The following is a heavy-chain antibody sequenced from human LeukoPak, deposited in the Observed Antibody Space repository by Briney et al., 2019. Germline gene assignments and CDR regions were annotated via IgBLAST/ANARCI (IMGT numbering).Heavy chain of an antibody. CDR3: ARDIAAAGPYYFDY. V-gene: IGHV3-20*04. J-gene: IGHJ4*02. CDR2: INWNGGST. CDR1: GFTFDDYG. Sequence: GGSLRLSCAASGFTFDDYGMSWVRHAPGKGLEWVSGINWNGGSTAYADSVKGRFTISRDNAKNSLYLQMSSLRAEDTAFYYCARDIAAAGPYYFDYWGQGTLVTVSS. D-gene: IGHD6-13*01.